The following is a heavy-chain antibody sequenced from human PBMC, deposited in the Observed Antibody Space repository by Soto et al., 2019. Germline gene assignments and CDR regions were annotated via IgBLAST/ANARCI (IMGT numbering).Heavy chain of an antibody. J-gene: IGHJ6*02. CDR3: ARQGYDILTGYYTYYYYGMDV. CDR1: GGSISSSSYY. CDR2: IYYSGST. D-gene: IGHD3-9*01. Sequence: SETLSLTCTVSGGSISSSSYYWGWIRQPPGKGLEWIGSIYYSGSTYYNPSLKSRVTISVDTSKNQFSLKLSSVTAADTAVYYCARQGYDILTGYYTYYYYGMDVWGQGTTVTVSS. V-gene: IGHV4-39*01.